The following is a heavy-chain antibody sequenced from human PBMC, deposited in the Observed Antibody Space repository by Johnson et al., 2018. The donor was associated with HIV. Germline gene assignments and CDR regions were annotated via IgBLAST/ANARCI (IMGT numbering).Heavy chain of an antibody. CDR3: TRGWDDAFDI. Sequence: QVQLVESGGGVVQPGRSLRLSCSASGFSFTDYGIHWVRQAPGKGLEWVAFIRYDGSNKYYADSVKGRFTISRDDSKSIAYLQMNSLKTEDTAVYYCTRGWDDAFDIWGQGTMVTVSS. CDR1: GFSFTDYG. CDR2: IRYDGSNK. J-gene: IGHJ3*02. D-gene: IGHD1-26*01. V-gene: IGHV3-33*08.